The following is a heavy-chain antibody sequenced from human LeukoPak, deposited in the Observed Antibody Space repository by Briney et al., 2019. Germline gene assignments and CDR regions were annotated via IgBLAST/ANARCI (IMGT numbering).Heavy chain of an antibody. CDR1: GGTFIIYA. Sequence: WAAVTVSFTGAGGTFIIYAISWVRQAPGQRRGGMGSIIPILGIATYAPKSQRRLTITADNSTSTAYMQLSSLRSEDTAVYYCAEGAYDSARTDYFQHWGQGTLVTVSS. V-gene: IGHV1-69*04. CDR2: IIPILGIA. D-gene: IGHD3-22*01. J-gene: IGHJ1*01. CDR3: AEGAYDSARTDYFQH.